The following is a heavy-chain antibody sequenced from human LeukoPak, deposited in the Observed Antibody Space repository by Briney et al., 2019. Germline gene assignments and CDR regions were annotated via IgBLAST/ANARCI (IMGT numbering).Heavy chain of an antibody. Sequence: GGSLRLSCEASGFRFSYFWMSWVRQAPGKGLEWVANINEDGSQKYYVDSVKGRFTISRDNTKKLVFLQMNSLRVEDTAVYYCARVSYRKSYRWFDPWGQGTQVTVSS. CDR3: ARVSYRKSYRWFDP. J-gene: IGHJ5*02. V-gene: IGHV3-7*01. CDR1: GFRFSYFW. CDR2: INEDGSQK. D-gene: IGHD3-10*01.